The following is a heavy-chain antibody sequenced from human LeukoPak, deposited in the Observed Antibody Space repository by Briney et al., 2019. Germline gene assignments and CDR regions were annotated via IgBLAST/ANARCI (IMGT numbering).Heavy chain of an antibody. CDR1: GFTFSSHA. CDR2: ISGGGDNT. D-gene: IGHD3-3*01. J-gene: IGHJ1*01. V-gene: IGHV3-23*01. Sequence: GGSLRLSCAASGFTFSSHAMSWVRQAPGKGLEWVSAISGGGDNTYYADSVKGRFTISRDNSKNTLYLQMNSLRAEDTVLYYCAKLTYYDFWSGYQYFQHWGQGTLVTVSS. CDR3: AKLTYYDFWSGYQYFQH.